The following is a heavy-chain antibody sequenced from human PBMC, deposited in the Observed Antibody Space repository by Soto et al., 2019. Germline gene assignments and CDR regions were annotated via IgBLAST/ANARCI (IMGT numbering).Heavy chain of an antibody. V-gene: IGHV4-39*01. Sequence: QLQLQESGPGLVKPSETLSLTCTVSGGSISSSSYYWGWIRQPPGKGLEWIVSIYSSGTTYYNPSLKSRVTISVDTSKNQFPLKLSSVTAADTGVYYCARAYSGIYFNDAFDIWGQGTMVTVSS. CDR2: IYSSGTT. CDR1: GGSISSSSYY. J-gene: IGHJ3*02. CDR3: ARAYSGIYFNDAFDI. D-gene: IGHD1-26*01.